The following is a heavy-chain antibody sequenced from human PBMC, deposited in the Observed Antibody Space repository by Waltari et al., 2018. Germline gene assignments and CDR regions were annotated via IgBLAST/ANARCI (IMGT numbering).Heavy chain of an antibody. CDR3: ARHGGSPRAEGIDI. D-gene: IGHD1-26*01. J-gene: IGHJ3*02. CDR1: GFTFSSSW. Sequence: EEQLVESGGDLVQPGGSLRISCAASGFTFSSSWMTWVRQAPGKGLEWVAKILPDGSQTSSVDSVRGRFTICRDNARKSLYLQMNSLRTEDTAVYYCARHGGSPRAEGIDIWGQGTLVSVSP. V-gene: IGHV3-7*01. CDR2: ILPDGSQT.